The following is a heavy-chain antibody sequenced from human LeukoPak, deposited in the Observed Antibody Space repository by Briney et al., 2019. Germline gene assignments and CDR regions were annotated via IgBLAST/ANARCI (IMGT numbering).Heavy chain of an antibody. Sequence: SVKVSCKASGGTFSNYVISWVRQAPGQGLEWMGGIIPIFGTTNYAQKFQGRVTINADKSTSTVYIELSSLRSEDTAVYYCARTRFPYYRLSVADYYHMDVWGKGTTVTVSS. J-gene: IGHJ6*03. V-gene: IGHV1-69*06. CDR2: IIPIFGTT. CDR1: GGTFSNYV. D-gene: IGHD3-10*01. CDR3: ARTRFPYYRLSVADYYHMDV.